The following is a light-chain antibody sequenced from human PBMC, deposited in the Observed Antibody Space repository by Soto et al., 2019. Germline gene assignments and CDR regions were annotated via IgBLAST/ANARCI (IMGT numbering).Light chain of an antibody. CDR3: SSYTSSSNV. J-gene: IGLJ1*01. V-gene: IGLV2-14*01. CDR2: DVS. CDR1: SSDVGGYNY. Sequence: QSALTQPASVSGSPGQSITISCTGTSSDVGGYNYVSWYQQHPGKAPKLMIYDVSNRPSGVSNRFSGSKSGNTASLTISGLQAEDEADYYCSSYTSSSNVFGTGTKHTVL.